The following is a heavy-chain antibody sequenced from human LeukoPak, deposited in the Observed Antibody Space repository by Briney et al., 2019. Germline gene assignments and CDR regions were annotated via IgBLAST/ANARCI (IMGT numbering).Heavy chain of an antibody. CDR2: INTNTGNP. CDR3: ARAPYYDFWSGYPNGHWFDP. J-gene: IGHJ5*02. CDR1: GYTFTSYA. D-gene: IGHD3-3*01. Sequence: GASVKVSCKASGYTFTSYAMNWVRQAPGQGLEWMGWINTNTGNPTYAQGFTGRFVFSLDTSVSTAYLQISSLKAEDTAVYYCARAPYYDFWSGYPNGHWFDPWGQGTLVTVSS. V-gene: IGHV7-4-1*02.